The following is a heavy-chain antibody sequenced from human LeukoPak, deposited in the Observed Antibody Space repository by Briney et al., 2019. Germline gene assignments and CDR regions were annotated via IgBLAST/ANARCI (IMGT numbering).Heavy chain of an antibody. Sequence: SETLSLTCTVSGGSISSYYWSWIRQPAGKGLEWIGRIYTSGSTNYNPSLKSRVTMSVDTSKNQFSLKLSSVTAADTAVYYCARDSYYGSGSYYTYYYYCYYMDVWGKGTTVTISS. D-gene: IGHD3-10*01. J-gene: IGHJ6*03. CDR1: GGSISSYY. V-gene: IGHV4-4*07. CDR3: ARDSYYGSGSYYTYYYYCYYMDV. CDR2: IYTSGST.